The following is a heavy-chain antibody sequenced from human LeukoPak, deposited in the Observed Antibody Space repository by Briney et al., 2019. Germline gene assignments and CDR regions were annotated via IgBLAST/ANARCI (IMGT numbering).Heavy chain of an antibody. J-gene: IGHJ4*02. V-gene: IGHV4-34*01. CDR2: INHSGST. Sequence: SETLSLTCAVYGVSFSGYYWSWIRQPPGKGLEWIGEINHSGSTNYNPSLKSRVTISVDTSKNQFSLKLSSVTAADTAVYYCARQQRYCSSTSCHDYWGQGTLVTVSS. D-gene: IGHD2-2*01. CDR1: GVSFSGYY. CDR3: ARQQRYCSSTSCHDY.